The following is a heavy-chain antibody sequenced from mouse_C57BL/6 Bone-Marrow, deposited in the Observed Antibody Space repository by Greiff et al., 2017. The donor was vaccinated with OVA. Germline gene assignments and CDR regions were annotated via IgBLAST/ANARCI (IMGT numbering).Heavy chain of an antibody. V-gene: IGHV1-9*01. D-gene: IGHD1-1*01. Sequence: LMKPGASVKLSCKATGYTFTGYWIEWVKQRPGHGIEWIGEILPGSGSTNYNEKFKGKATFTADTSSNTAYMQLSSLTTEVSAIYYCAREGYSGSSRYWSFDVWGTGTPVTVSS. CDR1: GYTFTGYW. CDR2: ILPGSGST. CDR3: AREGYSGSSRYWSFDV. J-gene: IGHJ1*03.